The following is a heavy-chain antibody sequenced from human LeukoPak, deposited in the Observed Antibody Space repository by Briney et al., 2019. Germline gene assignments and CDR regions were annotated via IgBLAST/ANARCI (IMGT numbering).Heavy chain of an antibody. CDR1: GYSFTNYD. CDR2: TNPHSGNG. D-gene: IGHD2-2*01. V-gene: IGHV1-8*01. Sequence: GASVTVSCKASGYSFTNYDINWVRQAAGQGLEWMGWTNPHSGNGDSAQKFKGRVTMTSDTSISTSYMELSGLRSDDTAVYYCARGAYCSSTSCFGKSLSDYWGQGTLVTVSS. CDR3: ARGAYCSSTSCFGKSLSDY. J-gene: IGHJ4*02.